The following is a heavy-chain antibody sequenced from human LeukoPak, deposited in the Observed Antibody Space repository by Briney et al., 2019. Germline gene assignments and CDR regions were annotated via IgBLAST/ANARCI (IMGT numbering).Heavy chain of an antibody. D-gene: IGHD4-17*01. J-gene: IGHJ3*02. CDR1: GFIVSSNY. CDR2: IYSGGST. CDR3: ARHLSGDDI. V-gene: IGHV3-53*01. Sequence: TGGSLRLSCAASGFIVSSNYMSWVRQAPGKGLEWVSIIYSGGSTYYADSVKGRFTISRDNSKNTLYLQMNSLRAEDTAVYYCARHLSGDDIWGQGTMVTVFS.